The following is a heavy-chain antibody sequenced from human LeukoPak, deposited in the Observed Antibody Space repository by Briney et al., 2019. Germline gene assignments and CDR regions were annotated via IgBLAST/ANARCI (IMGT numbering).Heavy chain of an antibody. CDR1: GFTFSSFG. V-gene: IGHV3-NL1*01. CDR3: AKERQTGDYFTSDY. Sequence: GGSLRLSCAASGFTFSSFGMHWVRQAPGKGLEWVAVINNRGSSTYYAGSVKDRFTISRDNSENTLYLQMNSLTVDDTAVYFCAKERQTGDYFTSDYWGQGTLVTVSS. CDR2: INNRGSST. J-gene: IGHJ4*02. D-gene: IGHD4-17*01.